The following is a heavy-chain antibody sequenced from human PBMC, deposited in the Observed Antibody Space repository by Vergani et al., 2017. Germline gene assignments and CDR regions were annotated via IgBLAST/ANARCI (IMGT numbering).Heavy chain of an antibody. J-gene: IGHJ6*03. CDR3: ARGCYDFWSGYYNDYYYYYYMDV. Sequence: QVQLQQWGAGLLKPSETLSLTCAVYGGSFSGYYWRWIRQPPGKGLEWIGEINHSGSPNYNPSLKSRVTISVDTSKNQFSLKLSSVTAADTAVYYCARGCYDFWSGYYNDYYYYYYMDVWGKGTTVTVSS. V-gene: IGHV4-34*01. CDR2: INHSGSP. CDR1: GGSFSGYY. D-gene: IGHD3-3*01.